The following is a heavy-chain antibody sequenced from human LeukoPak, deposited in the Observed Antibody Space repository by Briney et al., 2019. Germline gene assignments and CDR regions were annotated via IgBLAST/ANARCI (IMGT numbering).Heavy chain of an antibody. V-gene: IGHV3-74*01. CDR1: GFIFSSYW. CDR3: ARDRYGALDY. Sequence: PGGSLRLSCAASGFIFSSYWMHWVRQPPRKGLEWVSRINSDGSTTAYADSVKGRFTISGDYAKNTLFLQMNSLRAEDTAEYYCARDRYGALDYWGQGTLVTVSS. CDR2: INSDGSTT. J-gene: IGHJ4*02. D-gene: IGHD3-16*01.